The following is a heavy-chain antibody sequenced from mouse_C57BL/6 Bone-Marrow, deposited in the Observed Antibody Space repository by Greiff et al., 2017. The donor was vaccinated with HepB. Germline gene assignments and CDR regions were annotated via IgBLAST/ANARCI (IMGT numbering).Heavy chain of an antibody. CDR1: GFSLTSYG. CDR2: IWSDGST. J-gene: IGHJ3*01. V-gene: IGHV2-6*03. D-gene: IGHD1-1*01. Sequence: QVQLKESGPGLVAPSQSLSITCTVSGFSLTSYGVHWVRQPPGKGLEWLVVIWSDGSTAYNSALKSRLSISKDNSKSQVFLKMNSLQTDDTAMYYCAREDYYGSWFAYWGQGTLVTVSA. CDR3: AREDYYGSWFAY.